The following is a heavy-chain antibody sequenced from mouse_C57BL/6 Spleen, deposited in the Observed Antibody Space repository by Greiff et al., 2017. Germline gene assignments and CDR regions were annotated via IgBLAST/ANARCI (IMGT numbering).Heavy chain of an antibody. V-gene: IGHV1-26*01. CDR1: GYTFTDYY. J-gene: IGHJ2*01. Sequence: VQLQQSGPELVKPGASVKISCKASGYTFTDYYMNWVKQSHGKSLEWIGDINPNNGGTSYNQKFKGKATLTVDKSSSTAYMELRSLTSEDSAVYYCARKRDYYGSSYLFDYWGQGTTLTVSS. D-gene: IGHD1-1*01. CDR2: INPNNGGT. CDR3: ARKRDYYGSSYLFDY.